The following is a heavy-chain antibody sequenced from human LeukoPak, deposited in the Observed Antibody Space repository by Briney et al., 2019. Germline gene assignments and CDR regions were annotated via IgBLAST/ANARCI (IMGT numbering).Heavy chain of an antibody. V-gene: IGHV4-34*01. J-gene: IGHJ4*02. CDR1: GGSFSGYY. CDR3: ARGPLRYFDY. CDR2: INHSGST. Sequence: SETLSLTCAVYGGSFSGYYWSWIRQPPGKGLEWIGEINHSGSTNYNPSLKSRVTISVDTSKNQFSLELSSVTAADTAVYYCARGPLRYFDYWGQGTLVTVSS.